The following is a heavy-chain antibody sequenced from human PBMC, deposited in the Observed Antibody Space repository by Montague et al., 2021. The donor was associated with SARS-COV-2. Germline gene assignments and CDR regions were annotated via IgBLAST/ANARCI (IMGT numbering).Heavy chain of an antibody. CDR3: ARGMIRGVTTPFDY. J-gene: IGHJ4*02. CDR1: SGSIISSGYY. V-gene: IGHV4-39*02. CDR2: IYYSGTT. D-gene: IGHD3-10*01. Sequence: SETLSLTCSVSSGSIISSGYYWGWIRQPPGKDLEWIGNIYYSGTTYYNPSLQSRGTISVDTSKNHLSLRLSSVTAADTAAYFCARGMIRGVTTPFDYWGQGSQVTVSS.